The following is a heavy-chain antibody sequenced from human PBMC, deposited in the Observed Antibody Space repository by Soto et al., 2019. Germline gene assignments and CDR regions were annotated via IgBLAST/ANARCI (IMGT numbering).Heavy chain of an antibody. CDR2: INYDGYS. Sequence: QVQLQESGPGLVKPSETLSLTCTVSGGSITNYYCSWFRQPPGKGLAWIGYINYDGYSAYNLSLKGRVTLSMDASKTQFSLMLESVTATDTAVYYCARHGFGPLHGLVDVWGPGTTVIVSS. J-gene: IGHJ6*02. CDR1: GGSITNYY. CDR3: ARHGFGPLHGLVDV. D-gene: IGHD3-10*01. V-gene: IGHV4-59*08.